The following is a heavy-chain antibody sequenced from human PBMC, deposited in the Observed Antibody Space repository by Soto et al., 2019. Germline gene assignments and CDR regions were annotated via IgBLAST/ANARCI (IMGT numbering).Heavy chain of an antibody. CDR2: ISGSGGST. CDR1: GFTFSSYA. V-gene: IGHV3-23*01. D-gene: IGHD1-26*01. J-gene: IGHJ6*02. Sequence: GGSLRLSCAASGFTFSSYAMSWVRQAPGKGLEWVSAISGSGGSTYYADSVKGRFTISRDNSKNSLYLQMNSLRAEDTAVYYCARESVGATRTYYYYYGMDVWGQGTTVTVSS. CDR3: ARESVGATRTYYYYYGMDV.